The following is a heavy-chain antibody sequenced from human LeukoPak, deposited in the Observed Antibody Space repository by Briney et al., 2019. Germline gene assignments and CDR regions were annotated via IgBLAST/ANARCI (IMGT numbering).Heavy chain of an antibody. D-gene: IGHD1-1*01. CDR1: GYTFTSYY. CDR3: ARQLETEYYFDY. Sequence: ASVKVSCKASGYTFTSYYMHWVRQAPGQGLEWMGIINPSGGSTSYAQKFQGRVTMTRDMSTSTVYMELSSLRSEDTAVYYCARQLETEYYFDYWGQGTLVTVSS. CDR2: INPSGGST. V-gene: IGHV1-46*01. J-gene: IGHJ4*02.